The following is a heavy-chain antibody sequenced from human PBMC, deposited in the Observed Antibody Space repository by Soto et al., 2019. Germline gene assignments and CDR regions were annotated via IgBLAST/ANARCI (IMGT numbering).Heavy chain of an antibody. CDR3: VKRRAGGGATPFDS. CDR2: ISERDGST. CDR1: GFPFKNYG. D-gene: IGHD2-15*01. V-gene: IGHV3-23*01. J-gene: IGHJ4*02. Sequence: GSLRLSCAASGFPFKNYGMACVRQAPGKGLEWVSGISERDGSTYYADSVKGRFIISRNNYKNAPYLQMSNLGAEDTALYYCVKRRAGGGATPFDSWGQGTLVTVSS.